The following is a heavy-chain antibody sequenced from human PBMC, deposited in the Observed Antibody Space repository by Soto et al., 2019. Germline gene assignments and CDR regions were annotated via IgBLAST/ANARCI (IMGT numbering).Heavy chain of an antibody. Sequence: GGSLRLSCAASAFAFSNYAMTWVRQAPGKELEWVSVISGGGGNTYYADPVKGRFTISRENSRKTVFLQMNSLIAEDTAVYYCARCYSGSYYNALDMWGQGTMVTVSS. CDR3: ARCYSGSYYNALDM. J-gene: IGHJ3*02. CDR1: AFAFSNYA. D-gene: IGHD1-26*01. V-gene: IGHV3-23*01. CDR2: ISGGGGNT.